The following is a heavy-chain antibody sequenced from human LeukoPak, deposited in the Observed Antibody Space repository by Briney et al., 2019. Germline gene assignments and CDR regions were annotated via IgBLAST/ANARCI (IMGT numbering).Heavy chain of an antibody. CDR1: GASISGYY. Sequence: PSETLSLTCSVSGASISGYYYNWIRQPPGKGLEWIGYVYYSGITNFNPPLKSRVTMSVDTSKNQFSLKVSSVTAADTAVYYCARVLLSSGSSTWGQGTLVTVSS. CDR3: ARVLLSSGSST. V-gene: IGHV4-59*01. CDR2: VYYSGIT. D-gene: IGHD3-22*01. J-gene: IGHJ5*02.